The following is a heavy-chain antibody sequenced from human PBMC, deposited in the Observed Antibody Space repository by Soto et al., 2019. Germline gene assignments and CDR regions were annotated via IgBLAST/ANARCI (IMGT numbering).Heavy chain of an antibody. D-gene: IGHD3-22*01. J-gene: IGHJ4*02. Sequence: SETLSLTCTVSGGSISSSNYYWSWIRQPPGKGLEWIGSIYSSGSTYYIPSLKSRLTISVDTSKNQFSLKLTSVTAADTAVFYCARHYYATYYFDYWGQGTLVTVSS. CDR3: ARHYYATYYFDY. V-gene: IGHV4-39*01. CDR2: IYSSGST. CDR1: GGSISSSNYY.